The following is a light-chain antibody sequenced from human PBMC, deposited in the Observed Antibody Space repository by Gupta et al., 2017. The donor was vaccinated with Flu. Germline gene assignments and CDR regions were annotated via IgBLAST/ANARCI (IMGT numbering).Light chain of an antibody. CDR3: SAWDSSLSAGM. CDR2: RNN. J-gene: IGLJ3*02. Sequence: TVNLPCTGKTNKLGDKGAAWLKQHPGTPPKLLAYRNNHRPSGIPERCSDSRSGDSASLAITGLQPEDEADYYCSAWDSSLSAGMFGGGTKLTVL. CDR1: TNKLGDKG. V-gene: IGLV10-54*04.